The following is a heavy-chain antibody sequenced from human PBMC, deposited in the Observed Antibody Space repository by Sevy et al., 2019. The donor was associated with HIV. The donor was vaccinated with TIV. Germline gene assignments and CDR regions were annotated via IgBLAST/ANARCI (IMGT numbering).Heavy chain of an antibody. CDR1: GDTLRKHA. CDR2: IIPTFDTA. Sequence: ASVKVSCKASGDTLRKHAISWVRQAPGKGLEWMGGIIPTFDTANFPRKFQDRVTITADESTSTVYMELSSLRSEDTAVYYCARAGENLYYSYYDYWGQGTLVTASS. V-gene: IGHV1-69*13. CDR3: ARAGENLYYSYYDY. D-gene: IGHD3-10*01. J-gene: IGHJ4*02.